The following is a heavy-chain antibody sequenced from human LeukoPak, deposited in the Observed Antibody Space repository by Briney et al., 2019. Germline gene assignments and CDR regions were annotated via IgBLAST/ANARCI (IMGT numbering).Heavy chain of an antibody. CDR1: GFTFSSHA. V-gene: IGHV3-23*01. J-gene: IGHJ4*02. CDR2: ISSSSDHI. D-gene: IGHD3-22*01. CDR3: AKEGLFHYFDY. Sequence: GGSLRLSCAASGFTFSSHAMSWVRQAPGKGLEWVSAISSSSDHIYYADSVQGRFTISRDNSKNTLYLQMNSLRAEDTAVYYCAKEGLFHYFDYWGQGTLVTVSS.